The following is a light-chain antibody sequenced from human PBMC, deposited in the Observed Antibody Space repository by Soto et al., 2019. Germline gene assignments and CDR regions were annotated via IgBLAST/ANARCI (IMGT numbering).Light chain of an antibody. CDR3: YSYAGSNTVV. V-gene: IGLV2-23*01. J-gene: IGLJ2*01. CDR2: EGS. CDR1: SSDVGSYNL. Sequence: QSALTQPASVSGSPGQSITISCTGTSSDVGSYNLVSWYQQHPGKAPKLMIYEGSKRPSGVSNRFSGSKSGNTASLTISGLQAEDEADYYCYSYAGSNTVVFAGGTQLTVL.